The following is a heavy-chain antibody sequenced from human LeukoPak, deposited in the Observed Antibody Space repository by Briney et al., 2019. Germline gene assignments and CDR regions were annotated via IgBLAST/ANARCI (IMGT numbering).Heavy chain of an antibody. CDR2: IYSGGST. D-gene: IGHD6-19*01. J-gene: IGHJ4*02. V-gene: IGHV3-66*02. Sequence: GGSLRLSCAASGFTVSSNYMSWVRQAPGKGLEGVSVIYSGGSTYYADSVTGRFTISRDNSKNTLYLQMNSLRAEDTAVYYCAGAHYSSGWYVGRGYYFDYWGQGTLVTVSS. CDR3: AGAHYSSGWYVGRGYYFDY. CDR1: GFTVSSNY.